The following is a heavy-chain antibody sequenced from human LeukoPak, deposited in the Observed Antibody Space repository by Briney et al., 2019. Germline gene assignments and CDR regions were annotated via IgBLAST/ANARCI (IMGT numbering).Heavy chain of an antibody. CDR1: GYTFTSYG. Sequence: SVKVSCKASGYTFTSYGISWVRQAPGQGLEWMGWISAYNGNTNYAQKLQGRVTMTTDTSTSTAYMELRSLRSDDTAVYYCARDPRIVVVTGGDAFDIWGQGTIVPVSS. CDR3: ARDPRIVVVTGGDAFDI. J-gene: IGHJ3*02. D-gene: IGHD2-21*02. V-gene: IGHV1-18*01. CDR2: ISAYNGNT.